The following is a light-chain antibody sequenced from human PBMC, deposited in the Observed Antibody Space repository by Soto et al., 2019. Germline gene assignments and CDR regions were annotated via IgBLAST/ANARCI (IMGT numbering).Light chain of an antibody. J-gene: IGKJ1*01. Sequence: ETVFTQSPGTLSLSTGERATLSCRASQSMGSNVAWYQQKPGQAPRLLIFDASTRATGIPARFSGSGSGTEFTLTISSLQSEDFAVYYCQQYNVLPRRFGQGTKVDIK. V-gene: IGKV3-15*01. CDR3: QQYNVLPRR. CDR1: QSMGSN. CDR2: DAS.